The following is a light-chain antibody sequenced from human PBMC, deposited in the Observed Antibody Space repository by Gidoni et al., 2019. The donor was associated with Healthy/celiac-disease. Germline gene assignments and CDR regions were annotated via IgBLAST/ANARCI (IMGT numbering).Light chain of an antibody. CDR3: MQALQTPT. CDR2: LGS. J-gene: IGKJ1*01. CDR1: QSLLHINGYNY. Sequence: DIVMTQSPLSLPVTPAEPASISCRSSQSLLHINGYNYLDWYLQKPGQSPQLLIYLGSNRASGVPDRCSGSGSGTDFTLKISRVEAEDVGVYYCMQALQTPTFXXXTKVEIK. V-gene: IGKV2-28*01.